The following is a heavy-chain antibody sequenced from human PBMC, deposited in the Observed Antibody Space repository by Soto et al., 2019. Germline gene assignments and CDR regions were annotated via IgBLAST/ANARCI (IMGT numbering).Heavy chain of an antibody. CDR2: IYSSGSTT. J-gene: IGHJ3*02. CDR1: GGSVSSANYY. V-gene: IGHV4-61*01. Sequence: SETLSLTCTVSGGSVSSANYYWNWIRQPPGKGLELIGYIYSSGSTTNYNPSLKSRVTISLATSKNQFSLKLSSVTAADTAVYYCASTHIVVVTDAFDIWGQGTMVTVSS. D-gene: IGHD2-21*02. CDR3: ASTHIVVVTDAFDI.